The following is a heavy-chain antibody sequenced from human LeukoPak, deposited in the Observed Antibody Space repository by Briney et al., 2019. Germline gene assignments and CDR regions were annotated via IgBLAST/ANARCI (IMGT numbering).Heavy chain of an antibody. CDR3: AREGRDVCSGGSCYSTFYYYYYYMDV. J-gene: IGHJ6*03. CDR1: GFTFSSYS. V-gene: IGHV3-74*01. D-gene: IGHD2-15*01. CDR2: INTDGSST. Sequence: GGSLRLSCAASGFTFSSYSMNWVRQAPGKGLVWVSRINTDGSSTSYADSVKGRFTISRDNAKNTLYLQMNSLRAEDTAVYYCAREGRDVCSGGSCYSTFYYYYYYMDVWGKGTTVTVSS.